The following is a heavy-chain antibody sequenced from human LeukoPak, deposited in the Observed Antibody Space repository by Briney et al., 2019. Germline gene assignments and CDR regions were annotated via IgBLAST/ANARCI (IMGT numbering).Heavy chain of an antibody. V-gene: IGHV4-30-4*08. J-gene: IGHJ5*02. D-gene: IGHD3-10*01. Sequence: PGGSLRLSCAASGFTFINYEMNWIRQPPGKGLEWIGYIYYSGSTYYNPSLKSRVTISVDTSKNQFSLKLNSVTAADTAVYYCARDRMEYYYGSGSYFDPWGQGTLVTVSS. CDR2: IYYSGST. CDR3: ARDRMEYYYGSGSYFDP. CDR1: GFTFINYE.